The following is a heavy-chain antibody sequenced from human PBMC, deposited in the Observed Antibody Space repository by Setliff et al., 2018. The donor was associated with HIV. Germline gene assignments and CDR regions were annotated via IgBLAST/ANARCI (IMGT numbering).Heavy chain of an antibody. V-gene: IGHV3-53*01. CDR2: IYSGGST. CDR3: ARSPGMFDY. CDR1: GFTFSNYV. Sequence: GGSLRLSCAASGFTFSNYVINWVRQAPGKGLEWVSVIYSGGSTDHADSVKGRFTISRDNSKNTVYLQMTSLRAEDTAVYYCARSPGMFDYWGQGTPVTVSS. D-gene: IGHD1-1*01. J-gene: IGHJ4*02.